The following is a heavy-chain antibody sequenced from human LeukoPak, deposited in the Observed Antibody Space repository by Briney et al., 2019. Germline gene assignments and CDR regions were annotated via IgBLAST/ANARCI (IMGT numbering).Heavy chain of an antibody. D-gene: IGHD2-2*01. CDR1: GFTFSSYG. Sequence: GGFLRLSCAASGFTFSSYGMHWVRQAPGKGLERVAVISYDGSNKYYADSVKGRFTISRDNSKNTLYLQMNSLRAEDTAVYYCAKDPFPYQLLSPYYFDYWGQGTLVTVSS. V-gene: IGHV3-30*18. CDR2: ISYDGSNK. J-gene: IGHJ4*02. CDR3: AKDPFPYQLLSPYYFDY.